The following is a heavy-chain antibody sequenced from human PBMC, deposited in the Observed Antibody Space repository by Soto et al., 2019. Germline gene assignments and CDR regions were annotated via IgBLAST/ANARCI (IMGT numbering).Heavy chain of an antibody. J-gene: IGHJ6*02. V-gene: IGHV3-7*01. CDR1: GFTFSSYW. D-gene: IGHD2-2*01. Sequence: GGSLRLSCAASGFTFSSYWMSWVRQAPGKGLEWVANIKRDGSEKYYVDSVKGRFTISRDNAKNSLYLQMNSLRAEDTDVYYCPREPSSTREHDYSYYGMDVWGQGTTVTVSS. CDR2: IKRDGSEK. CDR3: PREPSSTREHDYSYYGMDV.